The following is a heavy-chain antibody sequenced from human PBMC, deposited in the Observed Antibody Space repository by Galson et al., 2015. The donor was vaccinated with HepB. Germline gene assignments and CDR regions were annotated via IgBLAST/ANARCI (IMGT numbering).Heavy chain of an antibody. V-gene: IGHV1-8*01. CDR2: MSPNSGNT. D-gene: IGHD3-10*02. Sequence: SVKVSCKAPGYTFTNYGINWVRQAPGQGLEWMGWMSPNSGNTGYAQKFQGRVTMTRDTSISTAYMEVSSLRSEDTAVYYCARMNYECSGGKDWFDPWGQGTLVTVSS. J-gene: IGHJ5*02. CDR1: GYTFTNYG. CDR3: ARMNYECSGGKDWFDP.